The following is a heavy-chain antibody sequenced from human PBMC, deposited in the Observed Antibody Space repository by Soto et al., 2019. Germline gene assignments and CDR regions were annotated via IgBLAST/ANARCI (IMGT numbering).Heavy chain of an antibody. CDR1: GFTFSSYG. CDR2: IWYDGSNK. Sequence: QVQLVESGGGVVQPGRSLRLSCAASGFTFSSYGMHWVRQAPGKGLEWVAVIWYDGSNKYYADSVKGRFTISRDNSKNTLYLEMNGPRAEDTAVYYWARDTTYSSGRAYYYGMDVWGQGTTVTVSS. D-gene: IGHD6-19*01. CDR3: ARDTTYSSGRAYYYGMDV. J-gene: IGHJ6*02. V-gene: IGHV3-33*01.